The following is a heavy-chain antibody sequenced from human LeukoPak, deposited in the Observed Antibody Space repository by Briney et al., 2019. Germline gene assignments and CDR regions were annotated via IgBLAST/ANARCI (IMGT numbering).Heavy chain of an antibody. Sequence: KPSETLSLTCAVYGGSFSGYYWSWIRQPPGKGLEWIGEINHSGSTNHNPSLKSRVTISVDTSKNQFSLKLSSVTAADTAVYYCASDCSGGSCYSAYFDYWGQGTLVTVSS. CDR2: INHSGST. CDR3: ASDCSGGSCYSAYFDY. J-gene: IGHJ4*02. V-gene: IGHV4-34*01. CDR1: GGSFSGYY. D-gene: IGHD2-15*01.